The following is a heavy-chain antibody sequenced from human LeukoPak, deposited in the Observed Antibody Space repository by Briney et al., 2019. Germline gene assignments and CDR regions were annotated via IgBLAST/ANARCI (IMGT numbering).Heavy chain of an antibody. CDR1: GGSISSSNW. D-gene: IGHD3-22*01. V-gene: IGHV4-4*02. J-gene: IGHJ4*02. Sequence: SETLSLTCAVSGGSISSSNWWSWVRQPPGKGLEWIGEINHSGSTNYNPSLKSRVTISVDTSMNQFSLKLSSVTAADTAVYYCARLGYSSGYYYGGVQFDYWGQGTLVTVSS. CDR3: ARLGYSSGYYYGGVQFDY. CDR2: INHSGST.